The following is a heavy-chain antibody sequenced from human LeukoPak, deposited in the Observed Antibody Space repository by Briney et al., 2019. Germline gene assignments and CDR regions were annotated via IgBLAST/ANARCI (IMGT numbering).Heavy chain of an antibody. Sequence: GASVNASCKASGYTFASYGINWVRQAPGQGLEWMGWINTDTGNPTYAQGFTGRFVFSLDTSVSTAYLQISSLRVEDTAVYYCARDRWSPAYWGQGTLVTVSS. V-gene: IGHV7-4-1*02. D-gene: IGHD4-23*01. CDR2: INTDTGNP. J-gene: IGHJ4*02. CDR1: GYTFASYG. CDR3: ARDRWSPAY.